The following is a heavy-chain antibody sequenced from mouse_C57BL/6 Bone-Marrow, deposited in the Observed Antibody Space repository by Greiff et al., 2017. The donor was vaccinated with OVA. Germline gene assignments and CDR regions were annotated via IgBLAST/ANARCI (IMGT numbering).Heavy chain of an antibody. V-gene: IGHV10-1*01. D-gene: IGHD1-1*01. CDR1: GFSFNTYA. CDR2: IRSKSNNYAT. J-gene: IGHJ4*01. Sequence: DVQLQESGGGLVQPKGSLKLSCAASGFSFNTYAMNWVRQAPGKGLEWVARIRSKSNNYATYYADSVKDRFTISRDDSESMLYLQMNNLKTEDTAMYYCVSLLRNAMDYWGQGTSVTVSS. CDR3: VSLLRNAMDY.